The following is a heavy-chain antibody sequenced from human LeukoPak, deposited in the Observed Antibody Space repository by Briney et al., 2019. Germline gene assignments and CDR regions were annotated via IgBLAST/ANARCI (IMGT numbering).Heavy chain of an antibody. CDR2: ISWNSGSI. Sequence: GGSLRLSCAASGFTFDDYAMHWVRQAPGKGLEWVSGISWNSGSIGYADSVKGRFTISRDNAKNSLYLQMNSLRAEDTALYYCAKGGGAAGTLNWFDPWGQGTLVTVSS. CDR1: GFTFDDYA. V-gene: IGHV3-9*01. CDR3: AKGGGAAGTLNWFDP. D-gene: IGHD6-13*01. J-gene: IGHJ5*02.